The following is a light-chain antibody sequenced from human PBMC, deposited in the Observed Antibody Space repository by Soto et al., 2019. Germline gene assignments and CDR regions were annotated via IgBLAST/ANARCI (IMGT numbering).Light chain of an antibody. V-gene: IGKV3-11*01. CDR2: DTS. CDR3: HQRSNWPLT. Sequence: EIVLTPSPATLSLSPVERATLSCRASQTISSYLAWYQHKPGQAPRLLIYDTSNRATGIPARFSGSGSGTDFTLTISSLEPEDFAVYYCHQRSNWPLTFGGGTKVDIK. J-gene: IGKJ4*01. CDR1: QTISSY.